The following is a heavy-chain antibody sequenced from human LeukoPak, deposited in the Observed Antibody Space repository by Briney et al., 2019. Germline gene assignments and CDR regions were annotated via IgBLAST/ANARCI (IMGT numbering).Heavy chain of an antibody. D-gene: IGHD5-18*01. Sequence: SETLSLTCAVYGGSFSGYYWSWIRQPPGKGLEWIGEINHSGSTNYNPSLKSRVTISVDASKNQFSLKLSSVTAADTAVYYCARGYGYKDYWGQGTLVTVSS. CDR3: ARGYGYKDY. V-gene: IGHV4-34*01. CDR2: INHSGST. CDR1: GGSFSGYY. J-gene: IGHJ4*02.